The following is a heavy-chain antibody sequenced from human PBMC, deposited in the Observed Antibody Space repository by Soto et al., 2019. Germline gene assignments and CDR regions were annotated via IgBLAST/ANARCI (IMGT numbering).Heavy chain of an antibody. J-gene: IGHJ4*02. CDR2: TSYDGSYK. Sequence: QVRLVESGGGVVQPGRSLRLSCAASGFTFSSYGMHWVRQARGKGLEWVAGTSYDGSYKCYADSVKGRCSISRDNSKSTLYVQMNSLRAEDTAVYYCATGQYCSGGSCYFNPSEYWGQGTLVIVSS. D-gene: IGHD2-15*01. CDR1: GFTFSSYG. V-gene: IGHV3-30*03. CDR3: ATGQYCSGGSCYFNPSEY.